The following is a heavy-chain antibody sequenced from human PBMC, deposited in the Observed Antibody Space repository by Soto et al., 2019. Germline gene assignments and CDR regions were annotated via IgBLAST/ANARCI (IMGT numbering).Heavy chain of an antibody. D-gene: IGHD3-10*01. CDR2: IWYDGSNK. V-gene: IGHV3-33*01. Sequence: PGGSLRLSCAGSGFIFSSYGMHWVRQAPGKGLEWVAVIWYDGSNKYYADSVKGRFTISRDTSKNTLYLQMNSLRAEDTAVYYCARDLYYGSGSPKGAFDIWGQGTMVTVSS. CDR1: GFIFSSYG. J-gene: IGHJ3*02. CDR3: ARDLYYGSGSPKGAFDI.